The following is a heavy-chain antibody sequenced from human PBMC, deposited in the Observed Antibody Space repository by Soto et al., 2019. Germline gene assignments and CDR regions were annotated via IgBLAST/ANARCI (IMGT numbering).Heavy chain of an antibody. CDR2: IYSSGST. V-gene: IGHV4-59*01. CDR1: GGSISNYY. CDR3: AGDSDYVRGVDV. Sequence: PSETLSLTCTVSGGSISNYYWSWIRQPPGKGLEWLGYIYSSGSTNYNPSLKGRVTMSVDTSKNQFSLKLSSVSAADTAVYYCAGDSDYVRGVDVWGQGTTVTVSS. J-gene: IGHJ6*02. D-gene: IGHD4-17*01.